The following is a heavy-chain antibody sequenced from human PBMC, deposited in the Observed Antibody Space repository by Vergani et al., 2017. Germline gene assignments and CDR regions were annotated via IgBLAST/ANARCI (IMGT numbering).Heavy chain of an antibody. CDR2: IYYSGST. CDR3: ARETYYYDSSGYNYYYYGMDV. Sequence: QVQLQESGPGLVKPSETLSLTCTVSGGSISSYYWSWIRQPPGKGLEWIGYIYYSGSTNYNPSLKSRVTISVDTSKNQFSLKLSSVTAADTAVYYCARETYYYDSSGYNYYYYGMDVWGQGTTVTVSS. CDR1: GGSISSYY. J-gene: IGHJ6*02. D-gene: IGHD3-22*01. V-gene: IGHV4-59*01.